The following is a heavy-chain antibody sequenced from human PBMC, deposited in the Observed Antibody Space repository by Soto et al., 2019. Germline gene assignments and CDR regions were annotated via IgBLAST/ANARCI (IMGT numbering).Heavy chain of an antibody. J-gene: IGHJ4*02. Sequence: EVHLEESGGGLVQPGGSLKLSCAASGFSLSPYWMHWVRQVPGRGLEWVARLSSDGFGAAYADSVKGRFFISRDIARNTLSLQMNSLRADDAAVYYCARDLGGPDYWGRGTSVTVSS. V-gene: IGHV3-74*03. CDR2: LSSDGFGA. CDR3: ARDLGGPDY. CDR1: GFSLSPYW. D-gene: IGHD3-16*01.